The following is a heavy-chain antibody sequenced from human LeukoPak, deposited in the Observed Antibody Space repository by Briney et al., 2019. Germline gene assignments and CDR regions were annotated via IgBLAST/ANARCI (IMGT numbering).Heavy chain of an antibody. D-gene: IGHD7-27*01. CDR3: ARQTGDDALDI. J-gene: IGHJ3*02. CDR2: ISPHSGFA. CDR1: GYTLTGHY. Sequence: ASVKVSCKASGYTLTGHYIHWVRQALGQGLEWMGWISPHSGFAMYPQRFQGRVTMTTDTSISTAFLEVRRLRSDDTAAYYCARQTGDDALDIWGQGTMITVYS. V-gene: IGHV1-2*02.